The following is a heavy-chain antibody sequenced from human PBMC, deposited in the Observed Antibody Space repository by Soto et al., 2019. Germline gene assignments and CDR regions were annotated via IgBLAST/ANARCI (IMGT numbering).Heavy chain of an antibody. D-gene: IGHD6-13*01. CDR3: ARRADRGIAAAGTPNWFDP. J-gene: IGHJ5*02. CDR2: IIPIFGTA. CDR1: GGTFSSYA. V-gene: IGHV1-69*13. Sequence: GASVKVSCKASGGTFSSYAISWVRQAPGQGLEWMGGIIPIFGTANYAQKFQGRVTITADESTSTAYMELSSLRSEDTAVYYCARRADRGIAAAGTPNWFDPWGQGTLVTVSS.